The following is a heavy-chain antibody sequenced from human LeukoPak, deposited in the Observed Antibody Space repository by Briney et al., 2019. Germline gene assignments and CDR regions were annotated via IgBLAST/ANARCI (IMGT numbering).Heavy chain of an antibody. J-gene: IGHJ3*02. CDR1: GFTFSDHY. V-gene: IGHV3-72*01. CDR3: TRVGDYYDSRGYSTDAFDI. CDR2: IRTRAKSYTT. D-gene: IGHD3-22*01. Sequence: PGGSLRLSCAASGFTFSDHYMDWVRQAPGKGLEWVGRIRTRAKSYTTQNAPSVKDRFTISRDDSRNSLSLQMNSRKTEDTAVYFCTRVGDYYDSRGYSTDAFDIWGQGTMVTVSS.